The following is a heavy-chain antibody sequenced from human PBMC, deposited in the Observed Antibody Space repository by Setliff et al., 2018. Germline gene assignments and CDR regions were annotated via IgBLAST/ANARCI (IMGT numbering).Heavy chain of an antibody. V-gene: IGHV1-46*01. CDR3: ARAPWGDDYDSLYTWFDP. CDR2: VNPSGGKT. CDR1: GYGFTSHY. D-gene: IGHD3-22*01. J-gene: IGHJ5*02. Sequence: ASVKVSCKTSGYGFTSHYFHWLRQAPGQGLEWMGIVNPSGGKTTLSQKFQGRVSMTPDASTATVYMELHSLTSEDTAIYFCARAPWGDDYDSLYTWFDPWGQGSLVTVSS.